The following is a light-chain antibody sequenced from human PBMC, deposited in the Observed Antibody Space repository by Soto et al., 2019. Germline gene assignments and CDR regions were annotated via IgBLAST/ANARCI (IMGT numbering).Light chain of an antibody. CDR1: EGIVNY. CDR3: QQPFRYPLA. V-gene: IGKV1-9*01. Sequence: IQLTQSPSSLSASVGDRVTITCRASEGIVNYLDWYQQQPGKAPKLLIYGASTSQGGVPSSFTASGSGTDFTLTLSSPQPEDFATYHCQQPFRYPLASGQGTRLEMK. J-gene: IGKJ5*01. CDR2: GAS.